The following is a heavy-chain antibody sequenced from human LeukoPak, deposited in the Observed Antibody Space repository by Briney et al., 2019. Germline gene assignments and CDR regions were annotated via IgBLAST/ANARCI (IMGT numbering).Heavy chain of an antibody. D-gene: IGHD5-12*01. V-gene: IGHV3-33*01. CDR2: IGFDGSNK. Sequence: PGGSLRLSCAASGFTFSDYGFLWLRQAPGKGLEWVAVIGFDGSNKYYAESVRGRFTISRDNSKNTLYLQMNSLRAEDTAVYYCVRDRGHFTRGSSYFDYWGQGTLVTVSS. CDR1: GFTFSDYG. J-gene: IGHJ4*02. CDR3: VRDRGHFTRGSSYFDY.